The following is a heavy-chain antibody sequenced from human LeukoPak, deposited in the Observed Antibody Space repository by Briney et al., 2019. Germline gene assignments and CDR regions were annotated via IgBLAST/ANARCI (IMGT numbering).Heavy chain of an antibody. V-gene: IGHV3-7*03. Sequence: GGSLRLSCATSGFTFSDYWMCWVRQAPGKGLEWVANIRQDGGDKYYADSVKGRFTISRDNAKNSLYLQMNSLRAEDTAVYSCARVIVTVPGQSDYFDYWGQGTLVTFSS. D-gene: IGHD2/OR15-2a*01. CDR3: ARVIVTVPGQSDYFDY. CDR1: GFTFSDYW. J-gene: IGHJ4*02. CDR2: IRQDGGDK.